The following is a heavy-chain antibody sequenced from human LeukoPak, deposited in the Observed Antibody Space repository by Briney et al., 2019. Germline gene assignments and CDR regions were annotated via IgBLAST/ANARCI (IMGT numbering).Heavy chain of an antibody. CDR2: INPNSGGT. Sequence: ASVKVSCKASGYTFTGYYMHWVRQAPGQGLEWMGWINPNSGGTNYAQKCQGRVTMTRDTSISTAYMELSRLRSDDTAVYYCARCNSVSTVTTVGDNWFDPWGQGTLVTVSS. V-gene: IGHV1-2*02. J-gene: IGHJ5*02. CDR3: ARCNSVSTVTTVGDNWFDP. CDR1: GYTFTGYY. D-gene: IGHD4-17*01.